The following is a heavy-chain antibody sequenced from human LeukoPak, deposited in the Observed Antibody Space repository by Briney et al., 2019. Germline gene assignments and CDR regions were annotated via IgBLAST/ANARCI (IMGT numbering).Heavy chain of an antibody. V-gene: IGHV4-30-4*08. CDR3: AREAMTTVTSTGYYFDY. Sequence: PSQTLSLTCTVSGGSISSGDYYWGWIRQLPGKGLEWIGYIYYSGRTYYNPSLKSRLTISIDTSKNQFSLNLKSVTAADTAVYYCAREAMTTVTSTGYYFDYWGQGTLVTVSS. CDR1: GGSISSGDYY. CDR2: IYYSGRT. D-gene: IGHD4-11*01. J-gene: IGHJ4*02.